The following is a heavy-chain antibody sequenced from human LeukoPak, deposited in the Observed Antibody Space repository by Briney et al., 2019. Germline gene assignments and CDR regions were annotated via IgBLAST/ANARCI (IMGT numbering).Heavy chain of an antibody. CDR3: AKRDY. V-gene: IGHV3-23*01. J-gene: IGHJ4*02. CDR2: ISGSGSGGST. CDR1: GFTFSSSA. Sequence: GGSLRLSCAASGFTFSSSAMSWVRQAPGKGLEWVSNISGSGSGGSTYYADSVKGRFTISRDNSKNTLYLQMSSLRAEDTAVYYCAKRDYWGQGTPVTVSS.